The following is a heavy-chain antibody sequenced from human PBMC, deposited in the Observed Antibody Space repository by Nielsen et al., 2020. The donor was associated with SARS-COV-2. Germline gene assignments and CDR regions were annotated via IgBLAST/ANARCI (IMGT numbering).Heavy chain of an antibody. CDR1: GFTFSNFN. Sequence: GGSLRLFCAASGFTFSNFNMNWVRRAPGKGLEWVSYIGSDTTTKHYADSVRGRFIVSRDSAKNSLYLQMNSLRDEDTAVYFCVRDLPYGGPHDYWGQGTLVTVSS. J-gene: IGHJ4*02. CDR2: IGSDTTTK. CDR3: VRDLPYGGPHDY. V-gene: IGHV3-48*02. D-gene: IGHD4-23*01.